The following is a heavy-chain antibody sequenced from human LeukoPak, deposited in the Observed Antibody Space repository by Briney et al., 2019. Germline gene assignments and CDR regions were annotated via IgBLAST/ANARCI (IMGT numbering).Heavy chain of an antibody. CDR3: ARDSRAARPDY. D-gene: IGHD6-6*01. V-gene: IGHV4-39*02. Sequence: PSETLSLTCTVYGGSTSSSSYYWGWTRHHPGKGLEWIGSIYYSGSTYYNPSLKSRVTIAVDTSKNQFSLKLSSVTAADTAVYYCARDSRAARPDYWGQGTLVTVSS. CDR1: GGSTSSSSYY. J-gene: IGHJ4*02. CDR2: IYYSGST.